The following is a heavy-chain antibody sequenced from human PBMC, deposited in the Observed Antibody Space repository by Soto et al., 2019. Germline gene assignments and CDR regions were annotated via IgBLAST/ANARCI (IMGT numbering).Heavy chain of an antibody. CDR3: AGLGGPYSIDL. Sequence: QVHLVQSGAELKKPGASVKLSCKVSGNTFTKYILQWMRQAPGQRPEWMGWINAASGDTKYSQNFQDRVSITRDTSANTANLELASLTSADTAVYYCAGLGGPYSIDLWGPGTMVTVSS. V-gene: IGHV1-3*01. D-gene: IGHD2-21*01. CDR2: INAASGDT. CDR1: GNTFTKYI. J-gene: IGHJ3*01.